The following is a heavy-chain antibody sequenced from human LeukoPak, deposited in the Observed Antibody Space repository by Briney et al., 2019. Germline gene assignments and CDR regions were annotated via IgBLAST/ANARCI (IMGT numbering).Heavy chain of an antibody. D-gene: IGHD3-10*01. CDR2: IKSKTNGETR. J-gene: IGHJ4*02. CDR1: GFTLSNAW. V-gene: IGHV3-15*01. CDR3: AVLGGWYGSGSFSFDS. Sequence: PGGSLRLSCAASGFTLSNAWMNWVRQAPGKGLEWVGLIKSKTNGETRDYAAPVKGRFTISRDDSKEIAYLEINSLKAEDTAVYYCAVLGGWYGSGSFSFDSWGQGTLVTVSS.